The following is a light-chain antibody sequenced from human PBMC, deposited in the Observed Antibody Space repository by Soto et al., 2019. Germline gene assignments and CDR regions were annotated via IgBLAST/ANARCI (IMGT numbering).Light chain of an antibody. CDR1: QGISKY. Sequence: DIQMTQSPSAMSASVGDRVTITCRASQGISKYLAWFQQRPGEVPRRLVYAASTLHSGVPSRFSGGGSGTDFTLTISSLQPEDFATYYCQQVNVYPSTFGGGTKVDIK. CDR3: QQVNVYPST. CDR2: AAS. J-gene: IGKJ4*01. V-gene: IGKV1-17*03.